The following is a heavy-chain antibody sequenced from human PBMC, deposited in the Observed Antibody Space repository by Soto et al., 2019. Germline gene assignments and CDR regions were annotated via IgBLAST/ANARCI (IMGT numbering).Heavy chain of an antibody. D-gene: IGHD1-26*01. CDR3: ARSPSIRWVPNFDY. CDR2: IWYDGSNK. V-gene: IGHV3-33*01. Sequence: QVQLVESGGGVVQPGRSLRLSCAASGFTFSSYGMHWVRQAPGKGLEWVAVIWYDGSNKYYADSVKGRFTISRDNSKNTLYLQMNSLRAEDTAVYYCARSPSIRWVPNFDYWGQGTLVTVSS. CDR1: GFTFSSYG. J-gene: IGHJ4*02.